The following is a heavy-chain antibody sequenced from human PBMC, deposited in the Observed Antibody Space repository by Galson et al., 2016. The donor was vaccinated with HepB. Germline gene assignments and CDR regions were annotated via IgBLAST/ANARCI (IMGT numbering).Heavy chain of an antibody. CDR2: IYHSGTS. CDR3: AAFDFWNGSGY. Sequence: SETLSLTCAVSTGSISSSNWWSWVRQPPGKGLEWIGEIYHSGTSNYNPSLKSRVTISVDKSKNQFSLRLTSVTAADIAISYGAAFDFWNGSGYWGQGILVSVPS. D-gene: IGHD3-3*01. CDR1: TGSISSSNW. V-gene: IGHV4-4*02. J-gene: IGHJ4*02.